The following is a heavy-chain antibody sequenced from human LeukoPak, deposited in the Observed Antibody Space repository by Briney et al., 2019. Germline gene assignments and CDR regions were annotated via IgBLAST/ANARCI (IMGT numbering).Heavy chain of an antibody. D-gene: IGHD6-19*01. CDR1: GGSINSGSCY. V-gene: IGHV4-61*02. J-gene: IGHJ4*02. Sequence: SETLSLTCTVSGGSINSGSCYWSWIRQPAGKGLEWIGRIYTSGITNYNPSLKSRVTISVDTSKNQFSLKLSSVTAADTAVYYCARDNRAVAGNFDYWGQGTLVTVSS. CDR2: IYTSGIT. CDR3: ARDNRAVAGNFDY.